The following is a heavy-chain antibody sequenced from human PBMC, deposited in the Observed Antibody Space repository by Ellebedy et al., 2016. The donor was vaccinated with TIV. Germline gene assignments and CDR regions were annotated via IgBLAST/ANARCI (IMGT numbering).Heavy chain of an antibody. CDR3: ASFTHGYSYGLTFDY. V-gene: IGHV1-24*01. J-gene: IGHJ4*02. CDR2: FDPEDGET. D-gene: IGHD5-18*01. Sequence: ASVKVSXXVSGYTLTELSMHWVRQAPGKGLEWMGGFDPEDGETIYAQKFQGRVTMTEDTSTDTAYMELSSLRSEDTAVYYCASFTHGYSYGLTFDYWGQGTLVTVSS. CDR1: GYTLTELS.